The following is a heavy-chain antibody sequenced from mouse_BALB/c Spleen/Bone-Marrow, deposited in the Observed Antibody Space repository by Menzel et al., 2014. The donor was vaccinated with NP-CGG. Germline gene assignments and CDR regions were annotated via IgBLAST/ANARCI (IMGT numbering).Heavy chain of an antibody. J-gene: IGHJ4*01. CDR2: IDPYNGGT. CDR3: ASYGSSYGAMDY. V-gene: IGHV1S135*01. D-gene: IGHD1-1*01. Sequence: EVKVAESGPELVKPGASVKVSCKASGYAFTSYNMYWVKQSHGKSLEWIGYIDPYNGGTSYNQKFKGKATLTVDKSSSTAYMHPNSLTSEDSAVYYCASYGSSYGAMDYWGQGTSVTVSS. CDR1: GYAFTSYN.